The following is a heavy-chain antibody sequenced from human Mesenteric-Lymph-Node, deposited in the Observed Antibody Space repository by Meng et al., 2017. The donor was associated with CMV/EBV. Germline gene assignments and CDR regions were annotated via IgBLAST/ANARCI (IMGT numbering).Heavy chain of an antibody. CDR3: ARGRYGAGSHTLDF. J-gene: IGHJ4*02. Sequence: GESLKISCAASGFTFSSYGMHWVRQAPGKGLEWVEFIRYDGSNKYYADSVKGRFTISRDNSKYTLYLQMNSLSAEDTAVYYCARGRYGAGSHTLDFWGQGTLVTVSS. CDR1: GFTFSSYG. CDR2: IRYDGSNK. D-gene: IGHD3-10*01. V-gene: IGHV3-30*02.